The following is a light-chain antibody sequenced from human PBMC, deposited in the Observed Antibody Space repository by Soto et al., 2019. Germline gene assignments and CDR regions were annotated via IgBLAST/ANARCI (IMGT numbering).Light chain of an antibody. V-gene: IGKV3-20*01. CDR2: DAV. Sequence: EIVLTQSPATLSLSPGERATLSCRASHSVTNDFLAWYQQKPGQPPRLIIEDAVDRATGVPDSFIGSWSGTDFTLTISRLEPEDFAVYYCHQCSHSPLTFGQGTKVEIK. J-gene: IGKJ1*01. CDR3: HQCSHSPLT. CDR1: HSVTNDF.